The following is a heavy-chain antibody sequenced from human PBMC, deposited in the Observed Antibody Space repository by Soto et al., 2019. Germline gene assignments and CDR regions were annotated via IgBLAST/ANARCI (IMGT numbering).Heavy chain of an antibody. CDR3: AICSTGYGDYGLSLGY. D-gene: IGHD4-17*01. CDR1: GYTFTGYA. J-gene: IGHJ4*02. CDR2: ISAYNGNT. V-gene: IGHV1-18*01. Sequence: QVQLVQSGAEVKKPGASVKVACRTSGYTFTGYAVSWVRQAPGQGLEWMGWISAYNGNTNYAQRFQDRLTMTTDTSTSTASMELRSLTSDDTAVYYCAICSTGYGDYGLSLGYWGQGTLVTVSS.